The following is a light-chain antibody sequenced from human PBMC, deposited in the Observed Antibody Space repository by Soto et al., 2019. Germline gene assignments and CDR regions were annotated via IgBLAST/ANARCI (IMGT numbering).Light chain of an antibody. J-gene: IGLJ1*01. CDR1: SSNIGAGYD. CDR3: QSYDRNLVGGV. Sequence: QSVLTQPPSVSGAPGQRVTISCTGSSSNIGAGYDVHWYQQLPGTAPKLLIFDNSNRPSGVPERFSGSKSGTSASLAITGLQAEDEADYYCQSYDRNLVGGVFGTGTKLTVL. CDR2: DNS. V-gene: IGLV1-40*01.